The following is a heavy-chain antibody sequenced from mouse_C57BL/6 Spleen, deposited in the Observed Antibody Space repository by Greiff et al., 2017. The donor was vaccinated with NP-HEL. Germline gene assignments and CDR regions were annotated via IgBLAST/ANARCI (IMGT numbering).Heavy chain of an antibody. CDR3: ARRLGRGFDY. Sequence: EVKLVESGGGLVKPGGSLKLSCAASGFTFSSYTMSWVRQTPEKRLEWVATISGGGGNTYYPDSVKGRFTISRDNAKNTLYLQMSSLRSEDTALYYCARRLGRGFDYWGQGTTLTVSS. V-gene: IGHV5-9*01. D-gene: IGHD4-1*01. CDR2: ISGGGGNT. CDR1: GFTFSSYT. J-gene: IGHJ2*01.